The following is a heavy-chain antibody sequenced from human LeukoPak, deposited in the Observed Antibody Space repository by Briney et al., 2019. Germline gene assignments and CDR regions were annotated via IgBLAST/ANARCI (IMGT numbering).Heavy chain of an antibody. D-gene: IGHD5-24*01. CDR1: GGSISSSIYY. CDR2: IYSGGST. J-gene: IGHJ6*02. V-gene: IGHV3-53*01. CDR3: ARARGEMATIYYYYGMDV. Sequence: ETLSLTCIVSGGSISSSIYYWAWVRQPPGKGLEWVSVIYSGGSTYYADSVKGRFTISRDNSKNTLYLQMNSLRAEDTAVYYCARARGEMATIYYYYGMDVWGQGTTVTVSS.